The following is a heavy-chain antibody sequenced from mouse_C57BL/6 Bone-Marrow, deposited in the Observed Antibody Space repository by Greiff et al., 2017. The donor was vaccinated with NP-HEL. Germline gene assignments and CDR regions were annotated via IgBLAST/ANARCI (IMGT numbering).Heavy chain of an antibody. CDR2: INPYNGGT. V-gene: IGHV1-19*01. J-gene: IGHJ2*01. D-gene: IGHD1-1*01. CDR3: AIRYGSSPDY. CDR1: GYTFTDYY. Sequence: EVHLVESGPVLVKPGASVKMSCKASGYTFTDYYMNWVKQSHGKSLEWIGVINPYNGGTSYNQKFKGKATLTVDKSSSTAYMGLNSLTSEDSAVYYCAIRYGSSPDYWGQGTTLTVSS.